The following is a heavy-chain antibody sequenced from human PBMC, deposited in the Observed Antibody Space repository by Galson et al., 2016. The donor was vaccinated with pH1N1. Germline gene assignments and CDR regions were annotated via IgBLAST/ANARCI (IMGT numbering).Heavy chain of an antibody. V-gene: IGHV4-38-2*01. CDR1: GCSIRNGYF. CDR3: ARHPRYYDSSGYYFDY. CDR2: IYHSGTT. J-gene: IGHJ4*02. Sequence: ETLSLTCAVSGCSIRNGYFWGWIRQPPGQGLEWIGIIYHSGTTYYNPSLESRVTISVDTSKNQFSLKVKSVTAADTAVYYCARHPRYYDSSGYYFDYWGQGILVTVSS. D-gene: IGHD3-22*01.